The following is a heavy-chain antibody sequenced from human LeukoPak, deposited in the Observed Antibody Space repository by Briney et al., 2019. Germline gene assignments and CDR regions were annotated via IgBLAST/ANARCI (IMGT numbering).Heavy chain of an antibody. CDR1: GGSISSSSYY. V-gene: IGHV4-39*01. J-gene: IGHJ4*02. CDR2: FYYSGRT. Sequence: SETLSLTCTVSGGSISSSSYYWGWIRQPPGKGLEWIGSFYYSGRTYYNPSLKSRVTITVDTSKNQFSLKLSSVTAADTAVYYCARQYKDYFESSGYYFDYWGQGTLVTVSS. D-gene: IGHD3-22*01. CDR3: ARQYKDYFESSGYYFDY.